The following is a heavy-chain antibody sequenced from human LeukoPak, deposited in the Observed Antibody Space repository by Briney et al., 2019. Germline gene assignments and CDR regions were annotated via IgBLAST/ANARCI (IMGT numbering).Heavy chain of an antibody. CDR1: GFTFSSYS. CDR3: AKGTERYREVSSFDS. CDR2: INRGGDGT. J-gene: IGHJ4*02. D-gene: IGHD3-10*01. V-gene: IGHV3-23*01. Sequence: QPGGSLRLSCAASGFTFSSYSMNWVRQAPGKGLEWVSAINRGGDGTYYADFVQGRFTISRDNSENTLYLQMNSLRPEDTATYYCAKGTERYREVSSFDSWGQGTQVTVSS.